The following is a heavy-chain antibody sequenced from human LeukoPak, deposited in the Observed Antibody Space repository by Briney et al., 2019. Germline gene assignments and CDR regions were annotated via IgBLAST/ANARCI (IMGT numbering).Heavy chain of an antibody. Sequence: PGGSLRLSCAASGFTFSSYWMYWVRQTPGEGLAWVSRISPDGSKTANADSVKGRFTISRDNAKNTLYLQMSRLRAEDTAIYYCASYNWGAARDCWSQGNLVTVSS. CDR2: ISPDGSKT. J-gene: IGHJ4*02. CDR3: ASYNWGAARDC. CDR1: GFTFSSYW. D-gene: IGHD6-6*01. V-gene: IGHV3-74*01.